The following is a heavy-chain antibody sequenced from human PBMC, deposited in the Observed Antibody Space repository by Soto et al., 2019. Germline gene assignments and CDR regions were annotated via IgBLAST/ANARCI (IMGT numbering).Heavy chain of an antibody. J-gene: IGHJ4*02. V-gene: IGHV4-30-4*01. CDR1: GGSISSGDYY. CDR2: IYYSGST. CDR3: ARGWLDCSSTSCYRSFDY. D-gene: IGHD2-2*01. Sequence: ASETLSLTCTVSGGSISSGDYYWSWIRQPPGKGLEWIGYIYYSGSTYYNPSLKSRVTISVDTSKNQFSLKLSSVTAADTAVYYCARGWLDCSSTSCYRSFDYWGQGTLVTVSS.